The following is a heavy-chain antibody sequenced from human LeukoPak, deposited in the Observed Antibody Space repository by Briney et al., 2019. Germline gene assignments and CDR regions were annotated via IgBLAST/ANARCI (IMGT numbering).Heavy chain of an antibody. V-gene: IGHV3-30*18. CDR3: ANGGYYSLDS. J-gene: IGHJ4*02. CDR1: GFTFSSYA. D-gene: IGHD2-15*01. CDR2: ISYDGSNK. Sequence: GGSLRLSCAASGFTFSSYAMSWVRQAPGKGLEWVAVISYDGSNKYYADSVKGRFTISRDNSKRTLFLRTDSLRGEDTAVYYCANGGYYSLDSWGQGTLVTVSS.